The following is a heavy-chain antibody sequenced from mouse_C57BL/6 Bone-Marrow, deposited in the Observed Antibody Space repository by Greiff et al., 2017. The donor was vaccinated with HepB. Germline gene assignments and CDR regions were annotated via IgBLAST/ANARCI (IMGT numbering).Heavy chain of an antibody. CDR3: ARGITTVVAYYFDY. CDR1: GFSLTSYG. CDR2: IWSGGST. Sequence: VQLQQSGPGLVQPSQSLSITCTVSGFSLTSYGVHWVRQSPGKGLEWLGVIWSGGSTDYNAAFISRLSISKDNSKSQVFFKMNSLQADDTAIYYCARGITTVVAYYFDYWGQGTTLTVSS. V-gene: IGHV2-2*01. J-gene: IGHJ2*01. D-gene: IGHD1-1*01.